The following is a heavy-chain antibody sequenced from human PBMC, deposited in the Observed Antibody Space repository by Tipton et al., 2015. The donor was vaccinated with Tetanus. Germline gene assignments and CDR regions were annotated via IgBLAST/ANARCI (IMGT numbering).Heavy chain of an antibody. CDR3: ARSDDGDYEVGY. D-gene: IGHD4-17*01. V-gene: IGHV4-31*03. CDR1: GGSISSGGYY. Sequence: TLSLTCTVSGGSISSGGYYWSWIRQHPGKGLEWIGYIYYSGSTYYNPSLKSRVTISVDTSKNQFSLKLSSVTAADTAVYYCARSDDGDYEVGYWGQGTLVTVSS. J-gene: IGHJ4*02. CDR2: IYYSGST.